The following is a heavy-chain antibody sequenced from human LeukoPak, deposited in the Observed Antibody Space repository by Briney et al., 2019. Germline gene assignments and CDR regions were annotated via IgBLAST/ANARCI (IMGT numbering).Heavy chain of an antibody. Sequence: SETLSLTCAVSGVSISSGSYYWGWIRQPPGKGLEWIGSIFYSGSTYYNPSLKSRVTISVDTSKNQFSLKLTSVTAADTAVYYCARGNRPYGEHEAFDIWGHGTTVTVSP. CDR3: ARGNRPYGEHEAFDI. J-gene: IGHJ3*02. CDR1: GVSISSGSYY. V-gene: IGHV4-39*01. CDR2: IFYSGST. D-gene: IGHD3-10*01.